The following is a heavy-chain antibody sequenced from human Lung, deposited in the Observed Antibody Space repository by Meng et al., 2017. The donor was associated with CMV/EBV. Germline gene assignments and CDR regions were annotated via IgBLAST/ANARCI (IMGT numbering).Heavy chain of an antibody. D-gene: IGHD7-27*01. CDR3: VRANLGSADY. CDR2: ITPSSGGT. J-gene: IGHJ4*02. V-gene: IGHV1-2*06. CDR1: GYTCTGYY. Sequence: QLQLVQSGAEVKKPGASVKVSCKASGYTCTGYYMHWLRQAPGQGLEWVGRITPSSGGTTYAQKFQGRVTMTRDTSISTAYMELSSLRSDDAAIYYCVRANLGSADYWGQGTLVTVSS.